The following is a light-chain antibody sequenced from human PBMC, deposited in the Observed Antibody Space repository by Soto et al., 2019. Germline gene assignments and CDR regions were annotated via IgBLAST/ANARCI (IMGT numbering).Light chain of an antibody. CDR2: GAS. Sequence: EIVMTQSPATLSVSPGERATLSCRASQSVSSNLAWYQQKPGQAPRLLIYGASTRATGIPARFSGSGSGTEFTLTISNLHSEDFAVYYCQQYNNWPRTFGQGTKVEIK. CDR1: QSVSSN. CDR3: QQYNNWPRT. V-gene: IGKV3-15*01. J-gene: IGKJ1*01.